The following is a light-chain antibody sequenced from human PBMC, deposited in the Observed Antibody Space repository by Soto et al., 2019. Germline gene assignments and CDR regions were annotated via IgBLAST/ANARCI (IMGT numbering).Light chain of an antibody. CDR2: GAS. J-gene: IGKJ1*01. Sequence: EIVLTQSPGTLSLSPGETATLSCRASQSLTSSYLAWYQQRPGQAPRLLIYGASSRATGIPDRFSGSGSGTDFTLTISRLEPEDFAVFYCHQCDSSPWTFGQGTKVDIK. V-gene: IGKV3-20*01. CDR3: HQCDSSPWT. CDR1: QSLTSSY.